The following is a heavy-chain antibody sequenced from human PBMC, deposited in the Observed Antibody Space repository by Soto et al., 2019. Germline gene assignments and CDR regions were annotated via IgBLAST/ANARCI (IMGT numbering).Heavy chain of an antibody. CDR1: GFTFGPYW. J-gene: IGHJ2*01. CDR3: AGPYTVAGSSYWCFDL. V-gene: IGHV3-7*01. CDR2: IKPDGSEK. Sequence: GGSLRLSCAASGFTFGPYWMTWVRQAPGKGLEWVAKIKPDGSEKYYVDSVKGRFTISRDNTKTSLYLQMNSLRAEDMAVYYGAGPYTVAGSSYWCFDLWGRGTLVTVSS. D-gene: IGHD3-16*01.